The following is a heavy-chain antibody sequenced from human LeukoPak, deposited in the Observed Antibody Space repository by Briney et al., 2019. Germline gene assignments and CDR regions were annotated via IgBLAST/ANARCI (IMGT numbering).Heavy chain of an antibody. D-gene: IGHD3-16*02. CDR3: ARDNPDYDYIWGSYRGGDAFDI. J-gene: IGHJ3*02. Sequence: GGSLRLSCAASGFTFSSYWMSWVRQAPGKGLGWVANIKQDGSEKYYVDSVKGRFTISRDNAKNSLYLQMNSLRAEDTAVYYCARDNPDYDYIWGSYRGGDAFDIWGQGTMVTVSS. CDR2: IKQDGSEK. CDR1: GFTFSSYW. V-gene: IGHV3-7*01.